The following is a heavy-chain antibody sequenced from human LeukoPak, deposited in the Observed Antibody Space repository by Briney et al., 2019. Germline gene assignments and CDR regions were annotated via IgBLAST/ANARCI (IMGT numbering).Heavy chain of an antibody. J-gene: IGHJ4*02. CDR3: ARQADVPSSIGYFDF. CDR1: DYSISNAYY. Sequence: PSETLSLTCAVSDYSISNAYYWGWIRQPPGKGLEWIGSISHGGSTHYNASLKSRVTISLEASKNQFPLRLSSVTAADTAVYYCARQADVPSSIGYFDFWGQGAPVTVSS. V-gene: IGHV4-38-2*01. CDR2: ISHGGST. D-gene: IGHD2/OR15-2a*01.